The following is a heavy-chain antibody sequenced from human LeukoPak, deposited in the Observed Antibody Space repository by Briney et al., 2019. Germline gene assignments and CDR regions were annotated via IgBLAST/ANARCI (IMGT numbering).Heavy chain of an antibody. CDR3: ARAFTSNSGGSSHYYYYGMDV. CDR2: IILILGIA. Sequence: SVKVSFKASGDSFTIYANSWARHAPGQGPEWMGRIILILGIANYAPKFQGRVTITADKSTSTAYMELSSLTAADTALYYCARAFTSNSGGSSHYYYYGMDVWGQGTTVTVSS. J-gene: IGHJ6*02. CDR1: GDSFTIYA. D-gene: IGHD2-15*01. V-gene: IGHV1-69*04.